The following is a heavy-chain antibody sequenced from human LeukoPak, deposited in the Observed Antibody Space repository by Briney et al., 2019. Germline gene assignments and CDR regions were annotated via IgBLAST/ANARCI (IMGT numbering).Heavy chain of an antibody. CDR2: INAGNGNT. CDR1: GYTFTSYA. V-gene: IGHV1-3*01. Sequence: ASVKVSCKASGYTFTSYAMHWVRQAPGQRLEWMGWINAGNGNTKYSQKFQGRVTITRDTSASTAYMELSSLRSEDTAVYYCARELRSGRGGTNWFDPWGQGTLVTVSS. CDR3: ARELRSGRGGTNWFDP. D-gene: IGHD6-19*01. J-gene: IGHJ5*02.